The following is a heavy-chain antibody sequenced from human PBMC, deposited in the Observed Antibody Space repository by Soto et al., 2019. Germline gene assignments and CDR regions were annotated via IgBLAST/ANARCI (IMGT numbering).Heavy chain of an antibody. CDR3: ARWQGGWSGYSYYYYYYGMDV. V-gene: IGHV4-4*02. D-gene: IGHD3-3*01. J-gene: IGHJ6*02. CDR1: GGSISSSNW. Sequence: SETLSLTCAVSGGSISSSNWWSWVRQPPGKGLEWIGEIYHSGSTNYNPSLKSRVTISVDKSKNQFSLKLSSVTAADTAVYYCARWQGGWSGYSYYYYYYGMDVWGQGTTVTVSS. CDR2: IYHSGST.